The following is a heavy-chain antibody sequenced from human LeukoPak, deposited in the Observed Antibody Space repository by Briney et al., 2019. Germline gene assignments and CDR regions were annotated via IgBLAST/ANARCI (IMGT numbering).Heavy chain of an antibody. J-gene: IGHJ1*01. V-gene: IGHV3-21*01. D-gene: IGHD3-22*01. CDR2: ISGSSTYI. CDR1: GFTFSSYS. CDR3: ARVCDSSGCRYFQH. Sequence: GGSLRLSCAASGFTFSSYSMVWVRQAPGKGLEWVSSISGSSTYIYYADSVKGRFTISRDNAKNPLYLQTNSLRDEDTGVYFCARVCDSSGCRYFQHWGQGTLVTVSS.